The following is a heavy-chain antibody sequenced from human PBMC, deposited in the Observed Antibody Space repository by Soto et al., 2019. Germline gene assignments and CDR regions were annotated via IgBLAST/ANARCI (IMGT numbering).Heavy chain of an antibody. CDR1: GGTFSSYA. J-gene: IGHJ5*02. Sequence: SVKVSCKASGGTFSSYAISWVRQAPGQGLEWMGGIIPIFGTANYAQKFQGRVTITADESTSTAYMELSSLRSEDTAVYYCAGLRDYDILTGYLNWFDPWGQGTLVTVSS. CDR2: IIPIFGTA. V-gene: IGHV1-69*13. D-gene: IGHD3-9*01. CDR3: AGLRDYDILTGYLNWFDP.